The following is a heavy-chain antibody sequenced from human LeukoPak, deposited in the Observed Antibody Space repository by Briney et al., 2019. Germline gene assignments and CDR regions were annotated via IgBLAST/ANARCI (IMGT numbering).Heavy chain of an antibody. Sequence: PSETLSLTCTVSGGSISGYYWSWFQQPAGKGLEWIGRVYTSGTTNYNPSLKSRVTMSIDTSKNQFSLKLTSVTAADTAVYYCARGFGHPWGQGTLVTVSS. CDR2: VYTSGTT. D-gene: IGHD3-10*01. J-gene: IGHJ5*02. CDR1: GGSISGYY. V-gene: IGHV4-4*07. CDR3: ARGFGHP.